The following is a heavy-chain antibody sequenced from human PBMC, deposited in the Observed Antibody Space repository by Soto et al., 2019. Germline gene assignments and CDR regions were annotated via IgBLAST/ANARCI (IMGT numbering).Heavy chain of an antibody. V-gene: IGHV4-59*01. J-gene: IGHJ5*01. CDR1: GGSISPCY. D-gene: IGHD3-3*01. Sequence: SETLSLTCTVSGGSISPCYWSWIRRPPGKVQEWVGNISYSWSTNSNSSLKSRVTISVDTSTNQFSLNLSSMTATATALYYCAREVLFHHDPDYDAFWREKYNWLGSCGQGTLVT. CDR3: AREVLFHHDPDYDAFWREKYNWLGS. CDR2: ISYSWST.